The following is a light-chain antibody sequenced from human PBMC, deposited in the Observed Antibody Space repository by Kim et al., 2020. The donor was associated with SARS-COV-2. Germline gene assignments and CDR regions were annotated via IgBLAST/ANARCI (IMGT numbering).Light chain of an antibody. CDR1: VANIGAGYD. CDR2: RNN. V-gene: IGLV1-40*01. J-gene: IGLJ2*01. Sequence: RVTISCTGGVANIGAGYDVHCSRQLPGTTPKLLIYRNNNRPSGVPDRFAGSKSGTSASLAITELRAEDEADYYCQSYDSSLNVVVFGGGTQLTVL. CDR3: QSYDSSLNVVV.